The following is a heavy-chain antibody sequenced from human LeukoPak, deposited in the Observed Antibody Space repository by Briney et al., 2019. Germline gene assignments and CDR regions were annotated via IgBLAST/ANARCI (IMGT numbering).Heavy chain of an antibody. V-gene: IGHV1-69*13. CDR2: IIPIFGTA. D-gene: IGHD2-2*02. Sequence: ASVKVSCKASGGTFSSYAISWVRQAPGQGLEWMGGIIPIFGTANYAQKFQGRVAITADESTSTAYMELSSLRSEDTAVYYCATGMVPAAIRTFYYYYYGMDVWGQGTTVTVSS. CDR3: ATGMVPAAIRTFYYYYYGMDV. J-gene: IGHJ6*02. CDR1: GGTFSSYA.